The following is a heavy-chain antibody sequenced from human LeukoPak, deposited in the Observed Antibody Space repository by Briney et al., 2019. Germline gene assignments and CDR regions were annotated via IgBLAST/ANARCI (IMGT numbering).Heavy chain of an antibody. CDR1: GFSVSNSG. Sequence: GGSLRLSCTVSGFSVSNSGMSWVRQAPGKGLELISAISVDGETALYADSVKGRFIISRDNSKNTLYLQMSSLRAEDTAVYYCAQGYLSGWYPHWGQGSLDSVSS. V-gene: IGHV3-23*01. CDR3: AQGYLSGWYPH. J-gene: IGHJ4*02. D-gene: IGHD6-19*01. CDR2: ISVDGETA.